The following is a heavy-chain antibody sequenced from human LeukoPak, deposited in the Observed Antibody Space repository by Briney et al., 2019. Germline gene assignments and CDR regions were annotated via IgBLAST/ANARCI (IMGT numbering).Heavy chain of an antibody. V-gene: IGHV4-34*01. D-gene: IGHD2-15*01. CDR1: GGSFSGYY. CDR3: ARRRGGWHIDY. J-gene: IGHJ4*02. Sequence: SETLSLTCAVYGGSFSGYYWSWIRQTPGKGLEWIGEINHSGSTNYNPSLKSRVTISVDTSKNQFSLKLSSVTAADTAVYYGARRRGGWHIDYWGQGTLVTVSS. CDR2: INHSGST.